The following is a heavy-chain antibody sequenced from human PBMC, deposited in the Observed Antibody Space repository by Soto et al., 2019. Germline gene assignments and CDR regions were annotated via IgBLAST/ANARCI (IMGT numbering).Heavy chain of an antibody. J-gene: IGHJ4*02. CDR2: IKSKTDGGTT. D-gene: IGHD3-10*01. V-gene: IGHV3-15*01. CDR1: GFTFSNAW. Sequence: GGSLRLSCAASGFTFSNAWMSWVRQAPGKGLEWVGRIKSKTDGGTTDYAAPVKGRFTISRDDSKNTLYLQMNSLKTEDTAVYYCTRESIWFGELVYFDYWGQGTLVTVSS. CDR3: TRESIWFGELVYFDY.